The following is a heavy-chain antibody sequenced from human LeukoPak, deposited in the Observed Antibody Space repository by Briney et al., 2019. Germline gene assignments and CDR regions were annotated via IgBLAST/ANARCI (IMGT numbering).Heavy chain of an antibody. Sequence: SGGSLRLSCAASGLTVSSNYMSWVRQAPGKGLEWVSVIYSGGNTYYADSVKGRFTISRDNSKNTLYLQMNSLRAEDTAVYYCAKTGPSGSYLFEYFDYWGQGTLVTVSS. J-gene: IGHJ4*02. D-gene: IGHD1-26*01. CDR1: GLTVSSNY. CDR3: AKTGPSGSYLFEYFDY. V-gene: IGHV3-53*01. CDR2: IYSGGNT.